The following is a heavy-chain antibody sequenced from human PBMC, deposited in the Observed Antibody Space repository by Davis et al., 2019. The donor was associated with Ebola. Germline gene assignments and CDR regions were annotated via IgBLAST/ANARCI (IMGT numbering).Heavy chain of an antibody. CDR2: INSDGSST. V-gene: IGHV3-74*01. J-gene: IGHJ4*02. CDR3: AKDRTTVGFDY. D-gene: IGHD4-23*01. CDR1: GFTFSSYW. Sequence: HTGGSLRLSCAASGFTFSSYWMHWVRQAPGKGLVWVSRINSDGSSTSYADSVKGRFTISRDNSKNTLYLQMNSLRAEDTAVYYCAKDRTTVGFDYWGQGTLVTVSS.